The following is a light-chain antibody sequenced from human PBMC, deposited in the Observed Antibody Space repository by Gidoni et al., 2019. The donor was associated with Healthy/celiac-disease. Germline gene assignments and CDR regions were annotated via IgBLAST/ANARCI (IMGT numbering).Light chain of an antibody. CDR1: QSVSSSY. Sequence: EIVLTQSPGTLSLSPGERATLSCRASQSVSSSYLALYQQKPGQAPRLLIYGASSRATGIPDRFSGSGSGTDFTLTISRLEPEDFAVYDCQQYGSSPQPFGQGTKVEIK. J-gene: IGKJ1*01. CDR2: GAS. CDR3: QQYGSSPQP. V-gene: IGKV3-20*01.